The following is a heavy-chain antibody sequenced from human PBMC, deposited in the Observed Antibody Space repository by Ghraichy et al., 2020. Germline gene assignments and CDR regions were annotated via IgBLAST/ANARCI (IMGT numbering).Heavy chain of an antibody. CDR1: GGSISSGGYY. V-gene: IGHV4-31*03. J-gene: IGHJ4*02. Sequence: SQTLSLTCTVSGGSISSGGYYWSWIRQHPGKGLEWIGYIYYSGSTYYNPSLKSRVTISVDTSKNQFSLKLSSVTAADTAVYYCARSIRNYDSSGYNIMTFVYFDYWGQGTLVTVSS. CDR2: IYYSGST. D-gene: IGHD3-22*01. CDR3: ARSIRNYDSSGYNIMTFVYFDY.